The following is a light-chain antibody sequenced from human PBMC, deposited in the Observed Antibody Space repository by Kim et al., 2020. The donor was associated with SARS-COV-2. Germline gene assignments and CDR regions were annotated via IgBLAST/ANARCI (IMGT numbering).Light chain of an antibody. V-gene: IGKV4-1*01. Sequence: ATINCKSSQNILYSSNDKNYLAWYQQKPGQPPKLLIYWASTRESGVPDRFSGSGSGTDFTLTISSLQAEDVAVYYCQQYYLTRWTFGQGTKVDIK. CDR3: QQYYLTRWT. CDR2: WAS. CDR1: QNILYSSNDKNY. J-gene: IGKJ1*01.